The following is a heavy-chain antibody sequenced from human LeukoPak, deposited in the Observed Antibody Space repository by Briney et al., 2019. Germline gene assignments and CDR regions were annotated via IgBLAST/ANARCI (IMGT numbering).Heavy chain of an antibody. V-gene: IGHV4-38-2*02. Sequence: SETLSLTCTVSGYSISSGYLWGWIRQSPGKGLEWIGTVYHSGTTSYNPSLMSRVTISIDTSKNQFYLNLRSVTAADTAVYYCATEKSHNHVVVYWREGNLVTVSS. J-gene: IGHJ4*02. CDR1: GYSISSGYL. CDR3: ATEKSHNHVVVY. CDR2: VYHSGTT. D-gene: IGHD1-14*01.